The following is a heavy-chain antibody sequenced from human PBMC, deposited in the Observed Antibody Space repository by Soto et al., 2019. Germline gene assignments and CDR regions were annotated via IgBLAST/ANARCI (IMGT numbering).Heavy chain of an antibody. D-gene: IGHD2-8*01. J-gene: IGHJ4*02. Sequence: QVQLVQSVAELKKPGSSVKVSCKVSGVTLSSYAISWVRQAPGQGLEWMGGSIPIFGTANHAHNFQGRVTFTADESTSTVYMELSGLRSEDTATYYCARDRRTMLEAGATFDYWGQGTLVTVSS. CDR2: SIPIFGTA. V-gene: IGHV1-69*01. CDR3: ARDRRTMLEAGATFDY. CDR1: GVTLSSYA.